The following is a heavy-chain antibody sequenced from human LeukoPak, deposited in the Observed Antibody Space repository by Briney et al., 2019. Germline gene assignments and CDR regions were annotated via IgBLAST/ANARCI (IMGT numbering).Heavy chain of an antibody. Sequence: ASVKVSCKASGHTFTTYAMHWVRQAPGQRLEWMGWINAGNDYTKYSQKFQGRVTITRDTSASTAYMELSSLRSEYTAVYYCARDVWDNILTGSVFDPWGQGTLVTVSS. CDR3: ARDVWDNILTGSVFDP. D-gene: IGHD3-9*01. CDR2: INAGNDYT. V-gene: IGHV1-3*01. CDR1: GHTFTTYA. J-gene: IGHJ5*02.